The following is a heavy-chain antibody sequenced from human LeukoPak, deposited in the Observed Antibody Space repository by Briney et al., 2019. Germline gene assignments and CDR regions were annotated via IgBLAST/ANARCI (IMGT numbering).Heavy chain of an antibody. CDR3: ATYYYDSSGYYC. CDR2: IKSDGST. J-gene: IGHJ4*02. Sequence: GGSLRLSCAASGFTFSSYWMHWVRQAPGKGLMWVARIKSDGSTIYADSVQGRFTISRDNAKNTVYLQMNSLRAEDTAVYYCATYYYDSSGYYCWGQGTLVTVSS. V-gene: IGHV3-74*01. D-gene: IGHD3-22*01. CDR1: GFTFSSYW.